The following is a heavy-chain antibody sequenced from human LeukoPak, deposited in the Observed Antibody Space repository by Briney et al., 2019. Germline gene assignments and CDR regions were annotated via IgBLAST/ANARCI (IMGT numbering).Heavy chain of an antibody. D-gene: IGHD2-2*02. CDR3: ARDCSSTSCYTFDY. CDR2: ILRDGRSK. CDR1: GFSFGDYA. Sequence: GGSLRLSCAGSGFSFGDYALHWVRQSPGMGLEWVSGILRDGRSKGYADSVRGRFTISRDNAKNSLYLQMNSLRAEDTAVYYCARDCSSTSCYTFDYWGQGTLVTVSS. J-gene: IGHJ4*02. V-gene: IGHV3-9*01.